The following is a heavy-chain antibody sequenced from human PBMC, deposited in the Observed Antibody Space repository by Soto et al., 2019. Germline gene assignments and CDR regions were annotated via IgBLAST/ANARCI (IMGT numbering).Heavy chain of an antibody. CDR1: GGSISSGGYY. CDR2: IYYSGST. J-gene: IGHJ5*02. V-gene: IGHV4-31*03. CDR3: ARGVVAATKFRFDP. Sequence: QVQLQESGPGLVKPSQTLSLTCTVSGGSISSGGYYWSWIRQHPGKGLEWIGYIYYSGSTYYNPSLNSRVTMSVDTSKNQFSLKLSSVTAADTAVYYCARGVVAATKFRFDPWGQGTLVTVSS. D-gene: IGHD2-15*01.